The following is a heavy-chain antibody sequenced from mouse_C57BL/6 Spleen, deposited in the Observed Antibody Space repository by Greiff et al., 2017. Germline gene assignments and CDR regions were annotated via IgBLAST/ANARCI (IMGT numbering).Heavy chain of an antibody. D-gene: IGHD2-5*01. CDR3: ATYSTFAY. Sequence: QVQLQQSGAELVKPGASVKISCKASGYAFSNYWMNWVKQRPGKGLEWIGQIYPGDGDTNYNGKFKGKATLTADKSSSTAYMQLSSLTSEDSAVYFCATYSTFAYWGQGTLVTVSA. J-gene: IGHJ3*01. CDR2: IYPGDGDT. V-gene: IGHV1-80*01. CDR1: GYAFSNYW.